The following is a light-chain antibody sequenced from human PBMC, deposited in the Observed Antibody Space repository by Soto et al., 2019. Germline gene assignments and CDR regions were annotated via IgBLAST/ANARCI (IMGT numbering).Light chain of an antibody. CDR2: EVS. V-gene: IGLV2-18*01. J-gene: IGLJ1*01. Sequence: QSALTQPPSVSGSPGQSVTISCTGTSSDVGSYNRVSWYQQPPGTAPKLMIYEVSNRPSGVPDRFSGSKSGNTASLTISGIQAEDEADYYCSLYTSSSTVVFGTGTKGTVL. CDR1: SSDVGSYNR. CDR3: SLYTSSSTVV.